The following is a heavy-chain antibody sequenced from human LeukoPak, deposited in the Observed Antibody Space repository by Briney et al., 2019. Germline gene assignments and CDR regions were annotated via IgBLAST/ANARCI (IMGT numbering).Heavy chain of an antibody. Sequence: ASVKVSCKASGYTFTNYGISWVRQAPGQGLEWMGWISAYNGNTNYAQKLQGRVTMTTDTSTSTAYMELRSLRSDDTAVYYCARGGSIAVAGKVRYYYYMDVWGKGTTVTVSS. CDR3: ARGGSIAVAGKVRYYYYMDV. V-gene: IGHV1-18*01. CDR2: ISAYNGNT. D-gene: IGHD6-19*01. J-gene: IGHJ6*03. CDR1: GYTFTNYG.